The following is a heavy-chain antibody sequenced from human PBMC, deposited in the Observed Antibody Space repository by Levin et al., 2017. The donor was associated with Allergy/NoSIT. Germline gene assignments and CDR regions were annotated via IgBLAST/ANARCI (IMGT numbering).Heavy chain of an antibody. V-gene: IGHV3-23*01. CDR3: SKLEVGGSCY. CDR2: IGGSGATT. D-gene: IGHD3-10*01. Sequence: GESLKISCAASGFTFSSFGMSWVRQAPGKGLEWVSSIGGSGATTYYADSVRGRFTISRDNSKNTLYLQMNSLRAEDTAVYYCSKLEVGGSCYWGQGTLVTVSS. CDR1: GFTFSSFG. J-gene: IGHJ4*02.